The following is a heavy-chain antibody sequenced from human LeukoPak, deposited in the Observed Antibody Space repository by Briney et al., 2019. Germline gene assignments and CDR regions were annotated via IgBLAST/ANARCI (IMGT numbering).Heavy chain of an antibody. Sequence: PGGSLRLSCAVSGFTFDDYTMHWVRQAPGKGLEWVSLISWDGGSTYYADSVKGRFTISRDNSKNSLYLQMNSLRTEDTALYYCARDDAVAGFDYWGQGTLVTVSS. CDR2: ISWDGGST. CDR3: ARDDAVAGFDY. V-gene: IGHV3-43*01. CDR1: GFTFDDYT. J-gene: IGHJ4*02. D-gene: IGHD6-19*01.